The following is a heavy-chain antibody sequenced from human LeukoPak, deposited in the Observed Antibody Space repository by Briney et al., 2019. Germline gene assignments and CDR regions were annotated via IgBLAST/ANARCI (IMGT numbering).Heavy chain of an antibody. J-gene: IGHJ5*02. CDR1: GYSFTTHW. V-gene: IGHV5-51*01. Sequence: GASLQISCKGSGYSFTTHWIGWVRQMPGKGLEWMGIIYPDDSNTRYSPSFQGQVTLSADKSINTAYLQWSSLRASDTAMYYCARLEEDLTLGVAGYWFVPWGQGTLVTVS. CDR2: IYPDDSNT. D-gene: IGHD3-16*01. CDR3: ARLEEDLTLGVAGYWFVP.